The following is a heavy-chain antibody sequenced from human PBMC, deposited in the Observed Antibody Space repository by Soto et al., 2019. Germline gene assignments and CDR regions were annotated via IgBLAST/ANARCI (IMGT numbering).Heavy chain of an antibody. CDR3: ATSVNTGSPSKLDY. CDR2: ISHDGNKK. V-gene: IGHV3-30*03. CDR1: GFNFSNFG. Sequence: GGSLRLSCAASGFNFSNFGMHWVRQAPGKGLEWVAVISHDGNKKLHAVSVRGRFTISRDQSTNQVHLQMKSLKPDDTAVYFCATSVNTGSPSKLDYWGQGALVTASS. J-gene: IGHJ4*02. D-gene: IGHD1-26*01.